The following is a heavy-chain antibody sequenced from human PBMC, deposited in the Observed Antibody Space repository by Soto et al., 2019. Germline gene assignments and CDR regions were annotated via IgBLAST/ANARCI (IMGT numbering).Heavy chain of an antibody. V-gene: IGHV4-4*02. Sequence: QVQLQESGPGLVRPSGTVSLTCAVSGVSISSDNWWSWVRQPPGKALEWIGEIHHSGSTNYNPSLTRRVTMSVVPSKDLFSLTLNSVTAADTAFYYCARDQGSHPGDWGQGTLVSVSS. CDR2: IHHSGST. CDR3: ARDQGSHPGD. D-gene: IGHD6-13*01. CDR1: GVSISSDNW. J-gene: IGHJ4*02.